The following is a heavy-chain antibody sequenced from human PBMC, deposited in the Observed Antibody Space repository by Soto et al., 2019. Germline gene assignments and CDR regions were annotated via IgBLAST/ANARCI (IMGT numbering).Heavy chain of an antibody. Sequence: QVQLVQSGAEVKKPGASVKVSCKASGYTFTSYGISWVRQAPGQGLEWMGWISAYNGNTNYAQKLQGRVTMTTDTSTSTAYMELRSLRSDDTAVYYCARVTLRDIAAAGKGWTVFVVDPWGQGTLITVSS. J-gene: IGHJ5*02. CDR1: GYTFTSYG. V-gene: IGHV1-18*01. CDR2: ISAYNGNT. CDR3: ARVTLRDIAAAGKGWTVFVVDP. D-gene: IGHD6-13*01.